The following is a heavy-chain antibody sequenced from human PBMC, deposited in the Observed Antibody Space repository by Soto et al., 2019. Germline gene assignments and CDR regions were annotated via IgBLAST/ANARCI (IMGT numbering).Heavy chain of an antibody. CDR2: IYSGGST. CDR3: AREKDDSSGNYYYSYDY. Sequence: GGSLRLSCAASGFTVSSNYMSWVRQAPGKGLEWVSVIYSGGSTYYADSVKGRFTISRDNSKNTLYLQMNSLRAEDTAVYYCAREKDDSSGNYYYSYDYWGQGTQVTVSS. CDR1: GFTVSSNY. V-gene: IGHV3-53*01. D-gene: IGHD3-22*01. J-gene: IGHJ4*02.